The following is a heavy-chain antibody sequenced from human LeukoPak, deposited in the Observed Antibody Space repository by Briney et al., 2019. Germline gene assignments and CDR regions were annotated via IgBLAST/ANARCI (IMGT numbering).Heavy chain of an antibody. Sequence: GGSLRLSCAASGFTFSGRDMHWVRQAPGKGLDWVAFIRYNAGYTFYADSVKGRFTISRDNSRNTLYLQMNSLRVEDTAIYYCAQEFPTYYGSGRALEFWGQGTLVTVSS. CDR3: AQEFPTYYGSGRALEF. D-gene: IGHD3-10*01. CDR2: IRYNAGYT. J-gene: IGHJ4*02. CDR1: GFTFSGRD. V-gene: IGHV3-30*02.